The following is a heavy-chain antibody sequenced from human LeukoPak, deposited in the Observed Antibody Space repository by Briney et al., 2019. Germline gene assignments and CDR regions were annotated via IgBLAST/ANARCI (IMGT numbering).Heavy chain of an antibody. D-gene: IGHD3-22*01. CDR2: INPSGGST. CDR3: ARAGAYYDSSGYCLYAFDI. V-gene: IGHV1-46*01. Sequence: ASVKVSCKASGYTFTSYYMHWVRQAPGQGLEWMGIINPSGGSTSYAQKFQGRVTMTRDTSTSTVYMELSSLRSEDTAVYYCARAGAYYDSSGYCLYAFDIWGQGTMVTVSS. J-gene: IGHJ3*02. CDR1: GYTFTSYY.